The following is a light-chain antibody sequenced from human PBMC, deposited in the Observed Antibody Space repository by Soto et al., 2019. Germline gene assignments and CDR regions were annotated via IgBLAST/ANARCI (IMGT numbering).Light chain of an antibody. V-gene: IGKV3-20*01. CDR2: GAS. CDR3: QQYGSSPIT. J-gene: IGKJ1*01. CDR1: QSVSSSY. Sequence: EIVLTQSPGTLSLSPGERATLSCRASQSVSSSYLAWYQQKPGQAPRLLIYGASSRATGIPDRFSGSGSGTDFTLTIRRLEPEDAAVYYCQQYGSSPITFGQGTKVDIK.